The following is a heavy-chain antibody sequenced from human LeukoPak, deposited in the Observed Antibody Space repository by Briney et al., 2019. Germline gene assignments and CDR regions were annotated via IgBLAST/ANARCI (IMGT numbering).Heavy chain of an antibody. CDR3: APVMVREFMLDY. CDR2: INHSGST. Sequence: SETLSLTCAVYGGSFSGYYWSWIRQPPGKGLEWIGEINHSGSTNYNPSLKSRVTISVDTSKNQFSLKLSSVTAADTAVYYCAPVMVREFMLDYWGQGTLVTVSS. J-gene: IGHJ4*02. D-gene: IGHD3-10*01. V-gene: IGHV4-34*01. CDR1: GGSFSGYY.